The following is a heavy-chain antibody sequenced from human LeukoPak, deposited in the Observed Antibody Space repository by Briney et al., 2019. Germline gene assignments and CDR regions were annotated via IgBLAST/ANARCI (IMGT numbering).Heavy chain of an antibody. CDR1: GFTFSSYA. V-gene: IGHV3-23*01. CDR2: ISGSGAST. Sequence: GGSLRLSCGASGFTFSSYAMSWVRQAPGKGLEWVSAISGSGASTYYADSVKGRFTISRDNSKNTLSLQMNSLRAEDTAVYYCAKDSIVVVANWFDPWGQGTLVTVSS. D-gene: IGHD2-15*01. J-gene: IGHJ5*02. CDR3: AKDSIVVVANWFDP.